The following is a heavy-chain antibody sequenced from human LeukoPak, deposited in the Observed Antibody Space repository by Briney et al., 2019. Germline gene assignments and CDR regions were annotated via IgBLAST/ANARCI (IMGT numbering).Heavy chain of an antibody. CDR2: IYYSGST. D-gene: IGHD5-18*01. Sequence: SETLSLTSTVSGGSISSSSYYWGWIRQPPGKGLEWIGSIYYSGSTYYNPSLKSRVTISVDTSRNQFSLKLSSVTAADTAVYYCASDSGYSYGYSDYWGQGTLVTVSS. J-gene: IGHJ4*02. CDR3: ASDSGYSYGYSDY. CDR1: GGSISSSSYY. V-gene: IGHV4-39*01.